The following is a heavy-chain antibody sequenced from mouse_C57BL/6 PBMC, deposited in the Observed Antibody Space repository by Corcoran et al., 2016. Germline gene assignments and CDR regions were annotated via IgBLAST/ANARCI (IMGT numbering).Heavy chain of an antibody. CDR2: INPNNGGT. CDR1: GYTFTDYN. J-gene: IGHJ4*01. Sequence: EVQLQQSGPELVKPGASVKIPCKASGYTFTDYNMDWVKQSHGKSLEWSGDINPNNGGTIYNQKFTGKATLTVDKSSSTAYMELRSLTSEDTAVYYCARREGFYYDYDGGYAMDYWGQGTSVTVSS. CDR3: ARREGFYYDYDGGYAMDY. V-gene: IGHV1-18*01. D-gene: IGHD2-4*01.